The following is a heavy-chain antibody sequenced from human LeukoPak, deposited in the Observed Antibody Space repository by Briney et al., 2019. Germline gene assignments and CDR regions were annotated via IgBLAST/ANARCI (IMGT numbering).Heavy chain of an antibody. CDR1: GYTFTGYY. Sequence: GASVKVSCKASGYTFTGYYMHWVRQAPGQGLEWMGWINPNSGGTNYAQKFQGRVTVTRDTSISTAYMELSRLRSDDTAVYYCARPTLGYCSGGSCPTHWFGPWGQGTLVTVSS. CDR2: INPNSGGT. V-gene: IGHV1-2*02. J-gene: IGHJ5*02. D-gene: IGHD2-15*01. CDR3: ARPTLGYCSGGSCPTHWFGP.